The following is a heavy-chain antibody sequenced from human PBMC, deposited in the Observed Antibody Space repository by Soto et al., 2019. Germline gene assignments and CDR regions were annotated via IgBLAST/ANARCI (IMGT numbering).Heavy chain of an antibody. CDR3: ARDQRGDYTFLGAFDV. J-gene: IGHJ3*01. CDR2: ILYDGGKK. CDR1: GFTFSSYA. D-gene: IGHD4-17*01. V-gene: IGHV3-30-3*01. Sequence: GGSLRVSWAASGFTFSSYAIHWVRQAPGKGLEWVAVILYDGGKKYYADSVKGRFTISRDNSKNTLYLQMNSLRPEDTAVYYCARDQRGDYTFLGAFDVWGQGTMVTVSS.